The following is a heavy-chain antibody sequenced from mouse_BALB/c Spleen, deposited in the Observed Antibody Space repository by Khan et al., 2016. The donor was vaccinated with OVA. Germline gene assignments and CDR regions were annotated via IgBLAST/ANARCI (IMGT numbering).Heavy chain of an antibody. Sequence: QVQLKESGPGLVAPSQSLSITCTISGVSLTNYGVHWLRQPPGKGLEWLVVIWSDGSTTYNSALKSRLSISMDNSKSLVFLKMNSLQTDDSAMYYCARQPYYHYYVMNYWGQGTTVTVSS. J-gene: IGHJ4*01. V-gene: IGHV2-6-1*01. D-gene: IGHD2-10*01. CDR2: IWSDGST. CDR1: GVSLTNYG. CDR3: ARQPYYHYYVMNY.